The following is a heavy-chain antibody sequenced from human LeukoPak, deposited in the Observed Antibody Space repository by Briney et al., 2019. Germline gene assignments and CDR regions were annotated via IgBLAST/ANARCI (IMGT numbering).Heavy chain of an antibody. CDR3: ASSTTVVTLRWIY. J-gene: IGHJ4*02. D-gene: IGHD4-23*01. V-gene: IGHV4-34*01. CDR1: GGSFSGYY. Sequence: SETLSLTCAVYGGSFSGYYWSWIRQPPGKGLEWIGEINHSGSTNYNPSLKSRVTISVDTSKNQFSLKLSSVTAADTAVYYCASSTTVVTLRWIYWGQGTLVTVPS. CDR2: INHSGST.